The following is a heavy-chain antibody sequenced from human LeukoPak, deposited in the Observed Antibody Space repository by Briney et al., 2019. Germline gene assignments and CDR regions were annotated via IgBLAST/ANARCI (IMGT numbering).Heavy chain of an antibody. Sequence: SETLSLTCAVYGGSFSGYYWSWIRQPPGKGLEWIGEINHSGSTNYNPSLKSRVTISVDKSKNQFSLKLSSVTAADTAVYYCARVGNYDFWSGYSNYYYYYGMDVWGQGTTVTVSS. V-gene: IGHV4-34*01. D-gene: IGHD3-3*01. CDR3: ARVGNYDFWSGYSNYYYYYGMDV. J-gene: IGHJ6*02. CDR2: INHSGST. CDR1: GGSFSGYY.